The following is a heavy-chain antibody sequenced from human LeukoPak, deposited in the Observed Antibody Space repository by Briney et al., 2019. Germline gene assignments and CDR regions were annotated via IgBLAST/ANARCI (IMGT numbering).Heavy chain of an antibody. CDR2: IYYSGST. CDR1: GGSISSYY. D-gene: IGHD6-19*01. V-gene: IGHV4-59*01. CDR3: ARRRVAVAGTQEHYYYYYYMDV. J-gene: IGHJ6*03. Sequence: SETLSLTCTVSGGSISSYYWSWIRQPPGKGLEWIGYIYYSGSTNYNPSLKSRVTISVDTSKNQFSLKLSSVSAADTAVYYCARRRVAVAGTQEHYYYYYYMDVWAKGTTVTVSS.